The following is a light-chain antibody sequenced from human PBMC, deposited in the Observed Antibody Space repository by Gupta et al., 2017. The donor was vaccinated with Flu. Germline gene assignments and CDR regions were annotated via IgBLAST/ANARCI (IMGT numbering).Light chain of an antibody. Sequence: DIQMTQSPPSLSASVGDRVTITCRASQGIRSDLGWLQQKPGEVTKRLIYSASILASGVPSRFSGSGYGTEFTLTISSLQPEDFATYYCVQHNTYPLTFGGGTKVEIK. J-gene: IGKJ4*01. CDR3: VQHNTYPLT. CDR1: QGIRSD. V-gene: IGKV1-17*01. CDR2: SAS.